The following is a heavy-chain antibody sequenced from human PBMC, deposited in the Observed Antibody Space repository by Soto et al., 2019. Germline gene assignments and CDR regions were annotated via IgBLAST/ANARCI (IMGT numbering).Heavy chain of an antibody. V-gene: IGHV1-69*13. D-gene: IGHD3-9*01. CDR1: GGTFSSYA. CDR2: IIPIFGTA. Sequence: SVKVSCKASGGTFSSYAISWVRQAPGQGLEWMGGIIPIFGTANYAQKFQGRVTITADESTSTAYMELSSLRSEDTAVYYCARDNLRYYDILTGYCPFDYWGQGTLVTVSS. CDR3: ARDNLRYYDILTGYCPFDY. J-gene: IGHJ4*02.